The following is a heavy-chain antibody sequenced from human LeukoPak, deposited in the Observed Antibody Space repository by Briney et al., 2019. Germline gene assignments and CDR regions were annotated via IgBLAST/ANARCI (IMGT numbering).Heavy chain of an antibody. CDR2: ISGSGDNT. D-gene: IGHD3-10*01. CDR1: GFTFRRYG. CDR3: AKVTYGSGTYGAFDY. V-gene: IGHV3-23*01. J-gene: IGHJ4*02. Sequence: PGGSLRLSCAASGFTFRRYGMTWVRQAPGKGLEWVSSISGSGDNTYYADSVKGRFTISRDNSKNTLYLQMNSLRAEDTAVYYCAKVTYGSGTYGAFDYWGQGTLVTVSS.